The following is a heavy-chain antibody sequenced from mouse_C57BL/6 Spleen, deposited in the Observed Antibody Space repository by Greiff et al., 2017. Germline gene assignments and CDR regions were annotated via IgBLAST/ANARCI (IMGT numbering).Heavy chain of an antibody. CDR3: ARGDYSNYWFAY. J-gene: IGHJ3*01. D-gene: IGHD2-5*01. Sequence: EVKVVESGGGLVKPGGSLKLSCAASGFTFSSYAMSWVRQTPEKRLEWVATISDGGSYTYYPDNVKGRFTISRDNAKNNLYLQMSHLKSEDTAMXYCARGDYSNYWFAYWGQGTLVTVSA. V-gene: IGHV5-4*03. CDR1: GFTFSSYA. CDR2: ISDGGSYT.